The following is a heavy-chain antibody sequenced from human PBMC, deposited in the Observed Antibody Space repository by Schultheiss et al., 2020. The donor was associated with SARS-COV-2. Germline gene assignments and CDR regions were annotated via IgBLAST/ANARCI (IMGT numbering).Heavy chain of an antibody. J-gene: IGHJ6*02. Sequence: SVKVSCKASGGIFSNYAISWVRQAPGQGLEWMGGIIPLFGTANYALKFQGRVTITADESTSTAYVELSSLRSEDTAVYYCARGPSGMDVWGQGTTVTVSS. CDR1: GGIFSNYA. CDR2: IIPLFGTA. V-gene: IGHV1-69*13. CDR3: ARGPSGMDV.